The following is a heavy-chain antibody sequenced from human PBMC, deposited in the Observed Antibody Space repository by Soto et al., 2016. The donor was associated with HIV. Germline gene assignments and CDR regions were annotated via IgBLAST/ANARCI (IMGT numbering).Heavy chain of an antibody. V-gene: IGHV1-2*02. Sequence: QVQLVQSGAEVKKPGASVKVSCKASGYTFTGYYMHWVRQAPGQGLEWMGWINPNSGGTNYAQNFQGRVTMTRDTCISTAYLELSRLRPDDTAVYYCARLITMIGIDHWGQGTLVTVSS. J-gene: IGHJ4*02. CDR2: INPNSGGT. D-gene: IGHD3-22*01. CDR1: GYTFTGYY. CDR3: ARLITMIGIDH.